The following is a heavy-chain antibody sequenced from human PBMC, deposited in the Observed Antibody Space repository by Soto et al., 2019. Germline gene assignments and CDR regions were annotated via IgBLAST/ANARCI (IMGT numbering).Heavy chain of an antibody. J-gene: IGHJ4*02. CDR3: TLLTIVGTILRFDF. CDR1: GFSLSTSGVG. D-gene: IGHD5-12*01. CDR2: IYWYDDK. Sequence: QITLKESGPTLVKPTQTLTLTCTLSGFSLSTSGVGVGWIRQPPGKPLEWLALIYWYDDKRYSPSLKSRVTISMHISKNLVALTMTNMDPVDTTTYDCTLLTIVGTILRFDFFVQGTLVTVSS. V-gene: IGHV2-5*01.